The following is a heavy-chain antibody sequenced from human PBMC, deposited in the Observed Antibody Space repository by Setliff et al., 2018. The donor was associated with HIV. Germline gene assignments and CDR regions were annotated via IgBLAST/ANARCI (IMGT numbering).Heavy chain of an antibody. D-gene: IGHD3-10*01. CDR1: GGSINSGGYY. CDR3: ARDVRWELFPGYFYYYYMDV. CDR2: VDTTGNT. J-gene: IGHJ6*03. V-gene: IGHV4-61*02. Sequence: PSETLSLTCTVSGGSINSGGYYWSWIRQHPGKGLEWIGRVDTTGNTNYNPSLNSRVTILADTSKNHFSLELRSVTAADSAIYYCARDVRWELFPGYFYYYYMDVWGTGTTVTVSS.